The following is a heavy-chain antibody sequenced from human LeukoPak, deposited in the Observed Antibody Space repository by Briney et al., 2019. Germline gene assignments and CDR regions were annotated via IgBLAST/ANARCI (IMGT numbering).Heavy chain of an antibody. D-gene: IGHD2-8*01. J-gene: IGHJ6*03. Sequence: PSETLSLTCAVYGGSFSGYYWSWIRQPPGKGLEWIGEINHSGSTNYNPSLKSRVTISVDTSKNQFSLKLSSVTAADTAVYYCARSIFYGPLYYYYYYMDVWGKGTTVTISS. CDR3: ARSIFYGPLYYYYYYMDV. CDR1: GGSFSGYY. CDR2: INHSGST. V-gene: IGHV4-34*01.